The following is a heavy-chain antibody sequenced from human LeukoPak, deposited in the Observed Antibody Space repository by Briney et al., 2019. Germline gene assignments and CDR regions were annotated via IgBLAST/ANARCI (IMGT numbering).Heavy chain of an antibody. Sequence: PGGSLRLSCAASGFTFGGYWMSWVRQAPGKGLEWVANIKQDASEIYYVDSVKGRFTISRDNAKNSLFLHMNSLRAEDTAVYYCAKAIDILTGYYSHYFDYWGQGTLVTVSS. D-gene: IGHD3-9*01. J-gene: IGHJ4*02. CDR2: IKQDASEI. CDR3: AKAIDILTGYYSHYFDY. CDR1: GFTFGGYW. V-gene: IGHV3-7*01.